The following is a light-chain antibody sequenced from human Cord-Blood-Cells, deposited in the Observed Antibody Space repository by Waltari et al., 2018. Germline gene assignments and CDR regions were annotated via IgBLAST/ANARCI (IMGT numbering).Light chain of an antibody. CDR2: WAS. CDR3: QQYCSTPWT. Sequence: DIVMTQSPDSLAVSLGERATINCNSSQGALYSSNNKNYLAWYQQKPGQPPKLLIYWASTRESGVPDRFSGSGSGTDFTLTISSLQAEDVAVYYCQQYCSTPWTFGQGTKVEIK. V-gene: IGKV4-1*01. J-gene: IGKJ1*01. CDR1: QGALYSSNNKNY.